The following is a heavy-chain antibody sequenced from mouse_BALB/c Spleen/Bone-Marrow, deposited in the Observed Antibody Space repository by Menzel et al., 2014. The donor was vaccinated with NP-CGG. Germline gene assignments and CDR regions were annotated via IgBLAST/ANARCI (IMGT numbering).Heavy chain of an antibody. Sequence: VQLVESGAELVKPGASVKLSCKASGYTFTSYYMYWVKQRPGQSLEWIGEINPSNGGTNFNEKFKSRATLTVDKSSSTAYMQLSSLTSEDSAVYYCTRGRTWDFDYWGQGTTLTVSS. D-gene: IGHD4-1*01. CDR3: TRGRTWDFDY. CDR1: GYTFTSYY. J-gene: IGHJ2*01. CDR2: INPSNGGT. V-gene: IGHV1S81*02.